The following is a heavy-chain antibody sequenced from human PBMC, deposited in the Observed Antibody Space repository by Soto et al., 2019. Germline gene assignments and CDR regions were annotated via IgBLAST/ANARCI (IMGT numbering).Heavy chain of an antibody. V-gene: IGHV3-33*01. Sequence: QVQLVESGGGVVQPGRSLRLSCAASGFTFSSYGMHWVRQAPGKGLEWVAVIWYDGSNKYYADSVKGRFTISRDNSKNTLYLQMNSLRAEDTAVYYCARDKGMAAAGILVYWGQGTLVTVSS. J-gene: IGHJ4*02. CDR3: ARDKGMAAAGILVY. D-gene: IGHD6-13*01. CDR2: IWYDGSNK. CDR1: GFTFSSYG.